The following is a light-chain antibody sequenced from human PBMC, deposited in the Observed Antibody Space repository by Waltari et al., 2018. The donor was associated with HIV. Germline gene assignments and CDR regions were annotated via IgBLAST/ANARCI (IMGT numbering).Light chain of an antibody. J-gene: IGLJ3*02. Sequence: SELTQDPAVSVALGQTVSITCQGDSLRTYYASWYLQKPGQAPVLAISPIHNRPSGIPDRFSGSSSGNTASLTITGAQAEDEGDYYCNSRDRAGHHVVFGGGTKLTVL. CDR1: SLRTYY. CDR2: PIH. CDR3: NSRDRAGHHVV. V-gene: IGLV3-19*01.